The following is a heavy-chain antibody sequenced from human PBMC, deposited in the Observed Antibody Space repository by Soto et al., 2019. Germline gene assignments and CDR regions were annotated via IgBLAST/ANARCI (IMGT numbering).Heavy chain of an antibody. V-gene: IGHV1-18*04. J-gene: IGHJ6*02. CDR2: ISGFNGDA. D-gene: IGHD6-19*01. CDR3: ARSKVAVGMHYSYGLDV. CDR1: GYRFTSYG. Sequence: QVPLVQSGAEVKKPGASVKVSCKASGYRFTSYGITWVRQAPGQGLEWMGWISGFNGDAHFAQRLQGRVSMTTDTSTSTAYIELRNLGSDDTAVFYCARSKVAVGMHYSYGLDVWGPGTTVIVSS.